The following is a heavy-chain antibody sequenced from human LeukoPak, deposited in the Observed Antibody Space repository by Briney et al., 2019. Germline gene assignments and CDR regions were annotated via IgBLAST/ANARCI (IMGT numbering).Heavy chain of an antibody. J-gene: IGHJ4*02. CDR3: AAESIAAHPPYFDY. D-gene: IGHD6-6*01. Sequence: GGSLRLSCAASGFTFSSYAMHWVRQAPGKGLEYVPTISTNGGRTYYANSVKGRFTISRDNSKNAVYLQMGSLRAEDTAVYYCAAESIAAHPPYFDYWGQGTLVTVSS. V-gene: IGHV3-64*01. CDR2: ISTNGGRT. CDR1: GFTFSSYA.